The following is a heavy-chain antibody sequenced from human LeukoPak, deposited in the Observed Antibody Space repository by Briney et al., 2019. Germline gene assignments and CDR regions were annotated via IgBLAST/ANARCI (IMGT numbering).Heavy chain of an antibody. D-gene: IGHD3-10*01. Sequence: GGSLRLSCAASGFTFSSYSMNWVRQAPGKGLEWVSSISSSSSYIYYADSVKGRFTISRDNAKNSLYLQMDSLRAEDTAVYYCAKEYDSGGYGANFDYWGQGTLVTVSS. V-gene: IGHV3-21*01. CDR3: AKEYDSGGYGANFDY. CDR1: GFTFSSYS. J-gene: IGHJ4*02. CDR2: ISSSSSYI.